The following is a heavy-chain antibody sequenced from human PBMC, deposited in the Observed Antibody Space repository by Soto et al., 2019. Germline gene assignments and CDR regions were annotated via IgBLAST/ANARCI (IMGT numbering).Heavy chain of an antibody. J-gene: IGHJ4*02. CDR3: SRREDCTNGVCLDF. D-gene: IGHD2-8*01. V-gene: IGHV3-73*01. Sequence: GGSLRLSCAASGFTFSSYAMSWVRQAPGKGLEWVGRIRNKANSYGTAYAASVNGRFTISRDDSKNTAYLQMSGLKTEDTAVYYCSRREDCTNGVCLDFWGQGTLVTVSS. CDR2: IRNKANSYGT. CDR1: GFTFSSYA.